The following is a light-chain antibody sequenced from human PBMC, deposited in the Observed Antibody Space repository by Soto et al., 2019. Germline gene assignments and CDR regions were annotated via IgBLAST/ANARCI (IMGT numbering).Light chain of an antibody. CDR3: QHRFNWPRT. CDR1: QSVSIF. Sequence: EIVLTQSPPTLPLSPGERATLSCRASQSVSIFLAWYQQKLCQPPRLLIYDASNRATGVPARFSGSGSGTDFTLTLSSLEREDFAVYYCQHRFNWPRTFGQGTKLEIK. V-gene: IGKV3-11*01. J-gene: IGKJ2*01. CDR2: DAS.